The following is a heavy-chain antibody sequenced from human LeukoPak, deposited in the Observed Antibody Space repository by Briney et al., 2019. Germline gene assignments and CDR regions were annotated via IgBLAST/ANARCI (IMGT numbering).Heavy chain of an antibody. CDR2: IYYSGST. V-gene: IGHV4-39*07. J-gene: IGHJ4*02. CDR1: GGSISSSSYY. CDR3: ARVGGHYYGSGSSPFDY. Sequence: SETLSLTCTVSGGSISSSSYYWGWIRQPPGKGLEWIGSIYYSGSTYYNPSLKSRVTISVDTSKNQYSLKLSSVTAADTAVYYCARVGGHYYGSGSSPFDYWGQGTLVTVSS. D-gene: IGHD3-10*01.